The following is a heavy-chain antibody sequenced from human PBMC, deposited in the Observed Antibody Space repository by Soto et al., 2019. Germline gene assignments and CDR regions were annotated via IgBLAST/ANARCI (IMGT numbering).Heavy chain of an antibody. CDR1: GFTFSDYY. D-gene: IGHD3-10*01. CDR2: ISSSGSTI. J-gene: IGHJ5*02. V-gene: IGHV3-11*01. CDR3: ANLWFEEGNWFDP. Sequence: PGGSLRLSCAASGFTFSDYYMSWIRQAPGKGLEWVSYISSSGSTIYYADSVKGRFTISRDNAKNSLYLQMNSLRAEDTAVYYCANLWFEEGNWFDPWGQGTLVTVSS.